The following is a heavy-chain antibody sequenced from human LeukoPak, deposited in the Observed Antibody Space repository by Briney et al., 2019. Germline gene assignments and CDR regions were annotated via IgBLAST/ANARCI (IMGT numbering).Heavy chain of an antibody. J-gene: IGHJ5*02. Sequence: SETLSLTCTVSGGSISSYYWSWIRQPPGKGLEWIGYIYYSGSTNYNPSLKSRVTISVDTSKNQFSLKLSSVTAADTAVYYCARVGSTYYYDSSGYWATPYNWFDPWGQGTLVTVSS. D-gene: IGHD3-22*01. CDR1: GGSISSYY. CDR3: ARVGSTYYYDSSGYWATPYNWFDP. V-gene: IGHV4-59*01. CDR2: IYYSGST.